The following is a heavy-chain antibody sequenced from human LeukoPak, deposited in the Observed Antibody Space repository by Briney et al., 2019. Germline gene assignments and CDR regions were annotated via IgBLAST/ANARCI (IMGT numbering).Heavy chain of an antibody. V-gene: IGHV3-74*01. CDR1: GFTFSSHW. J-gene: IGHJ3*02. D-gene: IGHD2-15*01. Sequence: GGSLRLSCAASGFTFSSHWMHWVRQGPGKGLVWVSRIHSDGTITTYADSVKGRFTISRDNALNTLYLEMNNLRVEDTAVYYCARVSGSKVGGAFDIWGQGTVVTVSS. CDR2: IHSDGTIT. CDR3: ARVSGSKVGGAFDI.